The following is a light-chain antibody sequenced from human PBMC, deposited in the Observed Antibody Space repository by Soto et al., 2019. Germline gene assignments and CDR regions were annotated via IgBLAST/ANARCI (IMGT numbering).Light chain of an antibody. J-gene: IGKJ1*01. V-gene: IGKV1-5*03. CDR1: QSISSW. CDR3: QQYDRASWT. CDR2: RAC. Sequence: DIQMTQSPSTLSASVGDRVIITCRASQSISSWLAWYQQKPGKAPDMLIYRACTLRTGIPSRFSGSGSGTEFTRTISSLQPDDFATYYCQQYDRASWTFGPGTKVEIK.